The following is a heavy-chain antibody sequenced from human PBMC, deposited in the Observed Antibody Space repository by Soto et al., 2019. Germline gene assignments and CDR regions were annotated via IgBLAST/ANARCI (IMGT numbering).Heavy chain of an antibody. J-gene: IGHJ6*02. V-gene: IGHV3-30-3*01. Sequence: QVQLVESGGGVVQPGRSLRLSCAASGFTFSSYAMHWVRQAPGKGLEWVAVISYDGSNKYYADSVKGRFTISRDNSKNTLYLQMNSLRAEDTAVYYCASGEMTTYYYYGMDVWGQGTTVTVSS. D-gene: IGHD4-17*01. CDR2: ISYDGSNK. CDR1: GFTFSSYA. CDR3: ASGEMTTYYYYGMDV.